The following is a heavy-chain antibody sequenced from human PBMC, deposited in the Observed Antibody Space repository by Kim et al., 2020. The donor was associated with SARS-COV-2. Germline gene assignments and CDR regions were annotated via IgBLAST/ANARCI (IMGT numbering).Heavy chain of an antibody. Sequence: GGSLRLSCAASGFTFDDYAMHWVRQAPGKGLEWVSLISGDGGSTYYAASVKVRFTISRDNSKNSLYLQMNSLRTEDTALYYCAKSKTVPPHFDWSSPTLYQIYYYYCGMDVWGRGTTVPVSS. CDR3: AKSKTVPPHFDWSSPTLYQIYYYYCGMDV. CDR2: ISGDGGST. D-gene: IGHD3-9*01. CDR1: GFTFDDYA. V-gene: IGHV3-43*02. J-gene: IGHJ6*02.